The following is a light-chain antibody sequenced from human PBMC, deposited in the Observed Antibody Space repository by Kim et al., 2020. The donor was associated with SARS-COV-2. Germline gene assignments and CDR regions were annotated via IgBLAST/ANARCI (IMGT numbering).Light chain of an antibody. CDR3: QQRSNWPPGAT. Sequence: PGERATLSCRASQSVSSYLAWYQQKPGQAPRLLIYDASNRATGIPARFSGSGSGTDFTLTISSLEPEDFAVYYCQQRSNWPPGATFGQGTRLEIK. J-gene: IGKJ5*01. CDR1: QSVSSY. CDR2: DAS. V-gene: IGKV3-11*01.